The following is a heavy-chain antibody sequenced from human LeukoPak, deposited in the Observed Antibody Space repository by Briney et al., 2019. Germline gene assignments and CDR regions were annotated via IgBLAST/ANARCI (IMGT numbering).Heavy chain of an antibody. D-gene: IGHD4-17*01. CDR2: IYYSGST. J-gene: IGHJ6*03. CDR3: ARGRAETTVTTWDYYYYMDV. Sequence: PSETLSLTCTVSGGSISSSSYYWGWIRQPPGKGLEWIGSIYYSGSTYYNPSLKSRVTISVDTSTNQFSLKLSSVTAADTAVYYCARGRAETTVTTWDYYYYMDVWGKGTTVTVSS. V-gene: IGHV4-39*01. CDR1: GGSISSSSYY.